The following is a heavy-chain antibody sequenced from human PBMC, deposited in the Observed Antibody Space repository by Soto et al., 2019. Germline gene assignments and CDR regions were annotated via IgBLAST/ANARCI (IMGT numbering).Heavy chain of an antibody. CDR1: GFTFCSYA. J-gene: IGHJ4*02. D-gene: IGHD4-17*01. CDR2: ISYDGSNK. V-gene: IGHV3-30-3*01. CDR3: ARASPKPDYGDYLLKTSIRPSHFDY. Sequence: QVQLVESGGGVVQPGRSLRLSCAASGFTFCSYAMHWVRQAPGKGLEWVAVISYDGSNKYYADSVKGRFTISRDNYKYTLYPQMYSLRAEDTAWYYCARASPKPDYGDYLLKTSIRPSHFDYWGQGTLVTVSS.